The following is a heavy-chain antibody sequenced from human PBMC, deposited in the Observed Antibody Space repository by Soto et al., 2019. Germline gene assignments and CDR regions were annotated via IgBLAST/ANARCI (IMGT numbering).Heavy chain of an antibody. V-gene: IGHV4-59*01. J-gene: IGHJ4*01. Sequence: QVHLQESGPGLVNPSETLSLFCNVSGGSMNNNYWSWIRQAPGKGLEWIGYFFHTGTTNDNPSLKSPVPISVAASKKQFFLSLSSVTAADTAIYYCARSMTVTRFDQWGHGTPVTVS. CDR3: ARSMTVTRFDQ. CDR2: FFHTGTT. D-gene: IGHD4-17*01. CDR1: GGSMNNNY.